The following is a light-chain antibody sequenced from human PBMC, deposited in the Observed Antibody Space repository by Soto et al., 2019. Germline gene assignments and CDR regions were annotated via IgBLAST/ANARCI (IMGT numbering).Light chain of an antibody. CDR1: QDIDNY. V-gene: IGKV1-33*01. Sequence: DIQMTQSPSSLSASVGDRVTITCQANQDIDNYLNWYQQKPGKAPKRLIYDASKLDTGVPPRFSGSASGTDFSFTISSLQPEDVAAYYCQQYDKLPYTFGQGTKLEIK. CDR3: QQYDKLPYT. J-gene: IGKJ2*01. CDR2: DAS.